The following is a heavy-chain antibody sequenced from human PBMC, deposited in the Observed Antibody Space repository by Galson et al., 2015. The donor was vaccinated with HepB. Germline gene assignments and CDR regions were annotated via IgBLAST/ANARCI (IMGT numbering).Heavy chain of an antibody. J-gene: IGHJ5*02. Sequence: SLRLSCAASGLTFSNFGMHWVRQAPGKGLEWVAGIWYDGSNKYYADSVTGRFTISRDSSKNTLYLHMSSLRAEDSAVYYCARDALFYSSGWTNWFDPWGQGTLVTVSS. V-gene: IGHV3-33*01. CDR2: IWYDGSNK. D-gene: IGHD6-19*01. CDR3: ARDALFYSSGWTNWFDP. CDR1: GLTFSNFG.